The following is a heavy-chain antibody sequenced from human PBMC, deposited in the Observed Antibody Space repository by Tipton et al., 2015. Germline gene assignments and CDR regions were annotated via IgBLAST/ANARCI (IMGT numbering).Heavy chain of an antibody. V-gene: IGHV4-61*01. J-gene: IGHJ4*02. D-gene: IGHD3-16*01. CDR1: GGSVSSHNYY. CDR2: ISYSGST. CDR3: ARDIRGGEDY. Sequence: TLSLTCTVSGGSVSSHNYYWSWIRQPPGTGLEWIGYISYSGSTNYNPSLKSRVTISLDTSKNQFSLKLGSVTAADTAVYFCARDIRGGEDYWGQGTLVTVSS.